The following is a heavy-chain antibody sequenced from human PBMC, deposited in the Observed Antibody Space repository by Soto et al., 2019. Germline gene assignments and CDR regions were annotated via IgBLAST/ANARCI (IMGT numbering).Heavy chain of an antibody. CDR1: GFTFSSYA. Sequence: PGGSLRLSCAASGFTFSSYAMSWVRQAPGKGLEWVSAISGSGGSTYYADSVKGRFTISRDNSKNTLYLQMNSLRAEDTAVYYCAIAYCSSTSCSHDYYYYGMDVWGQGTTVTVSS. CDR3: AIAYCSSTSCSHDYYYYGMDV. D-gene: IGHD2-2*01. CDR2: ISGSGGST. V-gene: IGHV3-23*01. J-gene: IGHJ6*02.